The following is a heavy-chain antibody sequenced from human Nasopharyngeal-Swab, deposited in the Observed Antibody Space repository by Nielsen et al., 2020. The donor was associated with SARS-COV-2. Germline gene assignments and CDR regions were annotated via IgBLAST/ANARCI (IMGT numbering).Heavy chain of an antibody. Sequence: SETLSLTCAASGFTFSSYSMNWVRQAPGKGLEWIGEINHSGSTNYNPSLKSRVTISVDTSKNQFSLKLSSVTAADTAVYYCARHRGIAAPRFDYWGQGTLVTVSS. CDR1: GFTFSSYS. CDR3: ARHRGIAAPRFDY. J-gene: IGHJ4*02. D-gene: IGHD6-13*01. V-gene: IGHV4-34*01. CDR2: INHSGST.